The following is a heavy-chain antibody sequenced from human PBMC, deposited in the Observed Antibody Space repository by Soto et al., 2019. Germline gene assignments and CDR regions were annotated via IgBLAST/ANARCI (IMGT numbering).Heavy chain of an antibody. CDR2: MLYSGLT. Sequence: SETLSLTCSVSGYSVSSSDYYWAWIRQPPGKGLEWIGSMLYSGLTYYNPSLKSRVTLSVDTSKNQFSVRLNSVTASYTAVYYCAPLTVSLSGPYGIHVWGQGTTVTVSS. CDR1: GYSVSSSDYY. J-gene: IGHJ6*02. V-gene: IGHV4-39*01. D-gene: IGHD2-15*01. CDR3: APLTVSLSGPYGIHV.